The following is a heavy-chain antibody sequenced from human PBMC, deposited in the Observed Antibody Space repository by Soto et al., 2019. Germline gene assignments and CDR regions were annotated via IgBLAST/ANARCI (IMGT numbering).Heavy chain of an antibody. D-gene: IGHD7-27*01. Sequence: PXDTLSVTCTCSGGSISSYYLSWILQPPGKGLEWIGYIYYSGSTNYNPSLKSRVTISVDTSKNQFSLKLSSVTAADTAVYYCARDPSYLGYFDYWGQGTLVTVSS. CDR2: IYYSGST. V-gene: IGHV4-59*01. CDR1: GGSISSYY. CDR3: ARDPSYLGYFDY. J-gene: IGHJ4*02.